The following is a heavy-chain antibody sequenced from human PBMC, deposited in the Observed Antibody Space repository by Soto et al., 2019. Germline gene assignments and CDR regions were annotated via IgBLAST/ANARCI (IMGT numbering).Heavy chain of an antibody. Sequence: EVQLVEAGGGLVQPGGSLRLSCAASGFTFSSYSMNWVRQAPGKGLEWVSYISSSSSTIYYADSVKGRFTISRDNAKNSLYLQMNSLRDEDTAVYYCARVQHIVVVTAMHFDYWGQGTLVTASS. CDR3: ARVQHIVVVTAMHFDY. D-gene: IGHD2-21*02. J-gene: IGHJ4*02. CDR1: GFTFSSYS. CDR2: ISSSSSTI. V-gene: IGHV3-48*02.